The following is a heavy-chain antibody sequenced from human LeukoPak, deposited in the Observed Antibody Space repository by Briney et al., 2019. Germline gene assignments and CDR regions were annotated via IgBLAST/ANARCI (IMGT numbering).Heavy chain of an antibody. Sequence: PGGSLRLSCAASGFTFSSYWMSWVRQAPGKGLEGVADINEDGSKAYYVDSVKGRFTISRDKAKKTLYLQMNSLRAEDTAVYYCAKPIYRISCDSFNFWGQGTMVTVSS. CDR2: INEDGSKA. J-gene: IGHJ3*01. V-gene: IGHV3-7*01. CDR1: GFTFSSYW. CDR3: AKPIYRISCDSFNF. D-gene: IGHD3-3*02.